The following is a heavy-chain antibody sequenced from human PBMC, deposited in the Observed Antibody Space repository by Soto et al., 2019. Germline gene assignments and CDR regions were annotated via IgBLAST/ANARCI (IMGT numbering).Heavy chain of an antibody. V-gene: IGHV1-69*13. CDR3: ARDGGALYCGGDCLPFDP. CDR2: IIPIFGTA. D-gene: IGHD2-21*02. CDR1: GGTFSSYA. Sequence: GASVKVSCKASGGTFSSYAISWVRQAPGQGLEWMGGIIPIFGTANYAQKFQGRVTITADESTSTAYMELSSLRSEDTAVYYCARDGGALYCGGDCLPFDPWGQGTLVTVSS. J-gene: IGHJ5*02.